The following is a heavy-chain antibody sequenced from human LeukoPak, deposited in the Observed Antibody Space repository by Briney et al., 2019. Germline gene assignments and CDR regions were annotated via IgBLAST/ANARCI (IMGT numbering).Heavy chain of an antibody. D-gene: IGHD6-6*01. CDR1: GGSISSSSYY. CDR2: IYYSGST. J-gene: IGHJ3*02. CDR3: TRSSSAAFDI. V-gene: IGHV4-39*01. Sequence: PSETLSLTCTVSGGSISSSSYYWGWIRQPQGKGLEWIGSIYYSGSTYYNPSLKSRVTISVDTSKNQFSLKLSSVTAADTAVYYCTRSSSAAFDIWGQGTMVTVSS.